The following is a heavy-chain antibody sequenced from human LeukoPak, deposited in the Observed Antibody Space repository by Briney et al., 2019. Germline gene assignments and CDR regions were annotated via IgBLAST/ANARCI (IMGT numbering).Heavy chain of an antibody. CDR3: ARDSGWSSYYFDY. D-gene: IGHD6-19*01. J-gene: IGHJ4*02. CDR1: GFTFSNYA. Sequence: GGSLRLSCAASGFTFSNYAIHWVRQALGKGLEWVAFISYDGSNKYYADSVKGRFTISRDNSKNTLFLQMNSLRVEDTAIYYCARDSGWSSYYFDYWGQGTLVTVSS. CDR2: ISYDGSNK. V-gene: IGHV3-30-3*01.